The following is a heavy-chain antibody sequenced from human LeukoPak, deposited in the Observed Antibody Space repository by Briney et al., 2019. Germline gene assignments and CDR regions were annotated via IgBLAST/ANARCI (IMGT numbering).Heavy chain of an antibody. V-gene: IGHV3-21*01. D-gene: IGHD6-6*01. CDR2: ISSSSSYI. J-gene: IGHJ6*03. CDR1: GFTFSSYE. Sequence: GGSLRLSCAASGFTFSSYEMNWVRQAPGKGLEWVSSISSSSSYIYYADSVKGRFTISRDNAKNSLYLQMNSLRAEDTAVYYCARDEYSSMQYYYYMDVWGKGTTVTVSS. CDR3: ARDEYSSMQYYYYMDV.